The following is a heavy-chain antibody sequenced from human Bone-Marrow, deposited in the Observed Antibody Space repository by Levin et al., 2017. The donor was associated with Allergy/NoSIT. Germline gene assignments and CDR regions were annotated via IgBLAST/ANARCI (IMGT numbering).Heavy chain of an antibody. J-gene: IGHJ4*02. V-gene: IGHV5-51*01. Sequence: GGSLRLSCKVSGYSFTTYWIGWVRQMPGKGLEWMGIIYPDDSDTRYSPSFQGQVTISADKSISTVYLQWSSLKTSDTAMYYCGRYCSRTSCPNPFDYWGQGTLVTVSS. D-gene: IGHD2-2*01. CDR2: IYPDDSDT. CDR1: GYSFTTYW. CDR3: GRYCSRTSCPNPFDY.